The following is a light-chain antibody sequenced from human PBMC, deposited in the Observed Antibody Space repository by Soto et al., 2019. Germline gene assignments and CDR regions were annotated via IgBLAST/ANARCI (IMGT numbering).Light chain of an antibody. CDR1: QSISSY. Sequence: DIQMTQSPSSLSASVGDRVTITCRASQSISSYLNWYQQKPGKAPKLLIYAASSLQSGVPSRFSGSGSGTGFTLTISSLQPEDFATYYCQQSYSTPPATFGPGTKVDI. J-gene: IGKJ3*01. CDR2: AAS. CDR3: QQSYSTPPAT. V-gene: IGKV1-39*01.